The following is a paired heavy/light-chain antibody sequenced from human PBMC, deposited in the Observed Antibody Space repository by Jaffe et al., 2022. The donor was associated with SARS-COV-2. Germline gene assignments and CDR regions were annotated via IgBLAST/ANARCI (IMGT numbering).Light chain of an antibody. J-gene: IGKJ1*01. CDR1: QGIRND. CDR3: LQDYNYPWT. Sequence: AIQMTQSPSSLSASVGDRVTITCRASQGIRNDLGWYQQKPGKAPKLLIFAASSLQSGVPSRFSGSGSGTDFTLTISSLQPEDSATYYCLQDYNYPWTFGQGTKLEIK. V-gene: IGKV1-6*01. CDR2: AAS.
Heavy chain of an antibody. CDR3: TRHGPDSGWSNNWFDP. V-gene: IGHV5-51*01. CDR1: GYSFTNYW. CDR2: IYPGDSDT. Sequence: EVQLVQSGAEMKKPGESLKISCKGSGYSFTNYWIGWVRQMPGKGLEWMGVIYPGDSDTKYTPSFRGQVTMSVDKSISTAYLQWNSLKASDTAIYYCTRHGPDSGWSNNWFDPWGQGTLVTVSS. D-gene: IGHD6-13*01. J-gene: IGHJ5*02.